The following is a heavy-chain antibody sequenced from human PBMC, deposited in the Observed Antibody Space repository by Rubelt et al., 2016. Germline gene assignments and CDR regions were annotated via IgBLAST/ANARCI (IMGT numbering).Heavy chain of an antibody. CDR1: GFTVSTNY. J-gene: IGHJ3*02. Sequence: EVHLVESGGGLIQPGGSLRLSCAASGFTVSTNYMSWVRQAPGKGLEWVSVLYSGGSTYYADSEKGRFTISRDNSKNTLYLQMNSLRAADSAVDYGAREVKAAYAFDIWGQGTMVTVSS. V-gene: IGHV3-53*01. D-gene: IGHD6-13*01. CDR2: LYSGGST. CDR3: AREVKAAYAFDI.